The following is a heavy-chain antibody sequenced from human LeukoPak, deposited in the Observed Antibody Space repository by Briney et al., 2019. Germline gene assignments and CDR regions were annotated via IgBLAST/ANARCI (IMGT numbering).Heavy chain of an antibody. V-gene: IGHV3-21*01. J-gene: IGHJ4*02. Sequence: PGGSLRLSCAASGFTFSSYSMNGVRQAPGKGLEWVSSISSSSSYIYYADSVKGRFTISRDNAKNSLYLQMNSLRAEDTAVYYCAREGIQLWLRDYWGQGTLVTVSS. CDR2: ISSSSSYI. CDR3: AREGIQLWLRDY. CDR1: GFTFSSYS. D-gene: IGHD5-18*01.